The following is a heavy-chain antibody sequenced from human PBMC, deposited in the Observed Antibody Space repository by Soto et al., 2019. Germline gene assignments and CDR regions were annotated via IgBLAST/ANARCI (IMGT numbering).Heavy chain of an antibody. CDR2: ISWSGGTI. CDR1: GFTFDDYA. J-gene: IGHJ5*02. Sequence: EVQLVESGGGLVQPGRSLRLSCAASGFTFDDYAIHWVRQGPGKGLEWVSGISWSGGTIGYAASVKGRFTISRDNAKNSLYLQMNSLRAEDTGLYYCAKDRAARSAFSGGFDPWGQGTLVTVSS. V-gene: IGHV3-9*01. CDR3: AKDRAARSAFSGGFDP. D-gene: IGHD5-18*01.